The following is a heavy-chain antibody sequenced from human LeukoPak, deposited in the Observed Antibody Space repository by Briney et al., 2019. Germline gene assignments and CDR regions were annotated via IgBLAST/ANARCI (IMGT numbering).Heavy chain of an antibody. V-gene: IGHV3-30*01. CDR2: ISYDGSNK. CDR3: ARESAIFGVVISRNWFDP. J-gene: IGHJ5*02. Sequence: GGSLRLSCAASGFTFSSYAMHWVRQAPGKGLEWVIVISYDGSNKYYADSVKGRFTISRDNSKNTLYLQMNSLRAEDTAVYYCARESAIFGVVISRNWFDPWGQGTLVTVSS. CDR1: GFTFSSYA. D-gene: IGHD3-3*01.